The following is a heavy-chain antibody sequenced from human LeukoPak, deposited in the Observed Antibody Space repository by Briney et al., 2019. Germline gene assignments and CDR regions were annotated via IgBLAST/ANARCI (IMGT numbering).Heavy chain of an antibody. CDR2: IYYSGST. V-gene: IGHV4-59*08. D-gene: IGHD3-9*01. Sequence: PSETLSLTCTVSGGSISSYYWSWIRQPPGKGLEWIGYIYYSGSTSYNPSLKSRVTISVDTSKNQFSLKLSSVTAADTAVYYCARGHDILTGYYGSDYWGQGTLVTVSS. J-gene: IGHJ4*02. CDR1: GGSISSYY. CDR3: ARGHDILTGYYGSDY.